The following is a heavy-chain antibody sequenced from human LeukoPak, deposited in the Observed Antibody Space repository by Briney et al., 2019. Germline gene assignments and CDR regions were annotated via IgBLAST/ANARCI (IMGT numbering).Heavy chain of an antibody. CDR2: IGVAGDT. CDR3: VIAASYISGWYGICDF. D-gene: IGHD6-19*01. J-gene: IGHJ4*02. CDR1: MSTFTSDD. Sequence: GGSLRLSSAPSMSTFTSDDMHRGRQATGKGLEWVSGIGVAGDTYYTDSVKGRFTIARENARHSLYLQMNSLRAGDTAVYYCVIAASYISGWYGICDFWGQGTLVTVSS. V-gene: IGHV3-13*01.